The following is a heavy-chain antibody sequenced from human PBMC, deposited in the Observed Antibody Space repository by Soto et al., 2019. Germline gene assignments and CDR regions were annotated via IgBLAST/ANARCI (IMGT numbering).Heavy chain of an antibody. CDR2: TYYRSKWYN. CDR1: GDSVSSNSAA. D-gene: IGHD6-19*01. Sequence: QTLSLTFTISGDSVSSNSAAWNWIRQSPSRGLEWLGRTYYRSKWYNDYAVSVKSRITINPDTSKNQFSLQLNSVTPEDTAVYYCARDRLLGIAVAGNWFDPCGQGNLVSVYS. J-gene: IGHJ5*02. V-gene: IGHV6-1*01. CDR3: ARDRLLGIAVAGNWFDP.